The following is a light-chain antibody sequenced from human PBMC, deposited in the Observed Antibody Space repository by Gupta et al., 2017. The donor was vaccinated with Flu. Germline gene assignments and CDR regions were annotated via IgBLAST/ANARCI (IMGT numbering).Light chain of an antibody. CDR1: QNIDNF. CDR3: QQKDYTPIT. V-gene: IGKV1-39*01. J-gene: IGKJ4*01. Sequence: DLQLTPSPSSLSASVGDRVFISCRASQNIDNFLNWYQQKPGKAPQVLVYAASTVQSGVPSRFSGSGSGTDFTLTINTVQPEDFATYFCQQKDYTPITFGRGTRVEVK. CDR2: AAS.